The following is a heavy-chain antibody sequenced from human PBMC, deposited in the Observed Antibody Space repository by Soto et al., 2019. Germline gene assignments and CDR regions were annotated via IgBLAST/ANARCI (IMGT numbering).Heavy chain of an antibody. D-gene: IGHD3-16*01. CDR3: AIDWGQKPWMVPYYYYYYGMDV. CDR1: GFTFSSYG. J-gene: IGHJ6*02. CDR2: ISYDGSNK. V-gene: IGHV3-30*03. Sequence: GGSLRLSCAASGFTFSSYGMHWVRQAPGKGLEWVAVISYDGSNKYYADSVKGRFTISRDNSKNTLYLQMNSLRAEDTAVYYCAIDWGQKPWMVPYYYYYYGMDVWGQGTTVTVSS.